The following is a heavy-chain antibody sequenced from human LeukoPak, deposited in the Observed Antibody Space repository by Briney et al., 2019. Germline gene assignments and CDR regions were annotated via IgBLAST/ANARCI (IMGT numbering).Heavy chain of an antibody. CDR1: EYTFTSYD. V-gene: IGHV1-8*01. CDR2: MNPNSGNT. CDR3: ARVSYYDSSGYPSHFDAFDI. Sequence: ASVKVSCKASEYTFTSYDINWVRQATGQGLEWMGWMNPNSGNTVYAQKFQGRVTMTRDTSISTAYMELSSLRSEDTAMYYCARVSYYDSSGYPSHFDAFDIWGQGTMVTVSS. J-gene: IGHJ3*02. D-gene: IGHD3-22*01.